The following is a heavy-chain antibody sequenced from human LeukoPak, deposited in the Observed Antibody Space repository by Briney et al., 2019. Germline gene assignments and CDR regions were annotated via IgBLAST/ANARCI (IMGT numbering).Heavy chain of an antibody. CDR3: ARDKNVRGYSYGFQFDY. CDR1: GGTFSSYA. J-gene: IGHJ4*02. D-gene: IGHD5-18*01. Sequence: EASVKVSCKASGGTFSSYAISWVRQAPGQGLEWMGRIIPILGIANYAQKFQGRVTITADKSTSTAYMELSSLRSEDTAVYYCARDKNVRGYSYGFQFDYWGQGTLVTVSS. V-gene: IGHV1-69*04. CDR2: IIPILGIA.